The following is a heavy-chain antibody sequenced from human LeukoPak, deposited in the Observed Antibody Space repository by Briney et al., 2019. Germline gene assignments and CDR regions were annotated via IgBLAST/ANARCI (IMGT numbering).Heavy chain of an antibody. CDR2: IYYSGST. J-gene: IGHJ5*02. CDR3: ARNRRSSGDWFDP. CDR1: GGSISSSSYY. Sequence: SETLSLTCTVSGGSISSSSYYWGWIRQPPGTGLEWIGSIYYSGSTYYNPSLKSRVTMSVDTSKNQFALRLRSVTAADTAVYYCARNRRSSGDWFDPWGQGTLVTVSS. V-gene: IGHV4-39*06. D-gene: IGHD6-19*01.